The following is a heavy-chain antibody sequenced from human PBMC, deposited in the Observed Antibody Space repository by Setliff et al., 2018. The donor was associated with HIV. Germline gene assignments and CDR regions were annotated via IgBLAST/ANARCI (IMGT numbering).Heavy chain of an antibody. D-gene: IGHD2-2*01. CDR2: INSASGGT. J-gene: IGHJ6*02. Sequence: GASVKVSCKASGYTFTDNYIHWVRQAPGQGLEWMAWINSASGGTNYAQNFQGRVTVTRDTSINTAYVELNSLTSDDSAVYYCARYLVVVPVAVGGLDVWGQGTTVTVSS. V-gene: IGHV1-2*02. CDR3: ARYLVVVPVAVGGLDV. CDR1: GYTFTDNY.